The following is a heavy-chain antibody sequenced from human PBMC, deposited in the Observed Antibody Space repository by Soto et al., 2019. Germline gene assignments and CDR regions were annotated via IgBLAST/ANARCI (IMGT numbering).Heavy chain of an antibody. CDR1: GDSVTSHY. CDR3: ARDALEYSSSSYDY. Sequence: SETLSLTCSFSGDSVTSHYLTWIRQSPGKGLEWIGYIYYTGSTHYNPSLKSRVTISVDTSKNQFSLKLSSVTAADTAVYYCARDALEYSSSSYDYWGQGTLVTVSS. D-gene: IGHD6-6*01. V-gene: IGHV4-59*02. CDR2: IYYTGST. J-gene: IGHJ4*02.